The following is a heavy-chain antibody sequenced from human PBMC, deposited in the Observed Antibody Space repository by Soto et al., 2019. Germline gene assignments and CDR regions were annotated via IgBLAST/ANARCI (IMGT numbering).Heavy chain of an antibody. Sequence: SVKVSCKASGCTFSSYAISWVGQAPGQGLEWMGGIIPLFGSANYAQKFQVRVTITADESKRTAYMEVSSLRSEDTAVYYCAKDLSAIFWRENWSDPWGQGTLVTVSS. CDR1: GCTFSSYA. J-gene: IGHJ5*02. V-gene: IGHV1-69*13. CDR3: AKDLSAIFWRENWSDP. CDR2: IIPLFGSA. D-gene: IGHD3-9*01.